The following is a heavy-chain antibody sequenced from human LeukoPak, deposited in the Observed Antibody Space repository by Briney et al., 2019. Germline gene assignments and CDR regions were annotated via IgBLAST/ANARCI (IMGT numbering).Heavy chain of an antibody. CDR1: GFTFSSYA. CDR3: AKFRATGPLDYFDY. Sequence: GGSLRLSCVASGFTFSSYAMSWVRQAPGKGLEWVSGISGSGGFTYYADSVKGRFTISRDNSKNTVYVQMNSLRAEDTAVYYCAKFRATGPLDYFDYWGQGTLVSVSS. J-gene: IGHJ4*02. V-gene: IGHV3-23*01. D-gene: IGHD1-1*01. CDR2: ISGSGGFT.